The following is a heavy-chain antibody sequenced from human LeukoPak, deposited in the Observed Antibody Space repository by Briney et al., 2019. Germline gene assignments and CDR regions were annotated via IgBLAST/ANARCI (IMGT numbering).Heavy chain of an antibody. CDR3: ARDITMVRGVIITFYGMDV. Sequence: GRSLRLSCAASGFTFSSYGMNWVRQAPGKGLEWVSSISSSSSYIYYADSVKGRFTISRDNAKNSLYLQMNSLRAEDTAVYYCARDITMVRGVIITFYGMDVWGQGTTVTVSS. CDR1: GFTFSSYG. D-gene: IGHD3-10*01. V-gene: IGHV3-21*01. CDR2: ISSSSSYI. J-gene: IGHJ6*02.